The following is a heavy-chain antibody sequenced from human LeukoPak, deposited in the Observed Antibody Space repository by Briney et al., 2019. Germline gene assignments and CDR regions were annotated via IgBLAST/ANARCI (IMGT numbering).Heavy chain of an antibody. CDR3: ARDSDSSSWDSAYAFDI. J-gene: IGHJ3*02. D-gene: IGHD6-13*01. V-gene: IGHV1-2*02. CDR1: GYTFTGYY. CDR2: INPNSGGT. Sequence: ASVKVSCKASGYTFTGYYMHWVRQAPGQGLEWMGWINPNSGGTNYAQKFQGRVTMTRDTSISTAYMELSRLRSDDTAVYYCARDSDSSSWDSAYAFDIWGQGTMVTISS.